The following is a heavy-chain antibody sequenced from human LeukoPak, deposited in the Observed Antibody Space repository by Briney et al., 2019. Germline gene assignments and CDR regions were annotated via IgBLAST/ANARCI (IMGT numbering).Heavy chain of an antibody. CDR2: LFYSGTT. V-gene: IGHV4-39*01. Sequence: SETLSLTCSVSGDSISSSSNYWGWIRQPPGKGLEWIGSLFYSGTTYYNPPLKSRVTISVDTSKNQFSLKVSSVTAADTAVYYCARREFRDGYNLGAFDIWGQGTLVTVSS. D-gene: IGHD5-24*01. J-gene: IGHJ3*02. CDR3: ARREFRDGYNLGAFDI. CDR1: GDSISSSSNY.